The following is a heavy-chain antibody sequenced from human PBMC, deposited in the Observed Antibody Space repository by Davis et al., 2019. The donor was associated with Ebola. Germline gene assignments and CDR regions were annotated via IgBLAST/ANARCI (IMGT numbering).Heavy chain of an antibody. J-gene: IGHJ6*02. CDR1: GYTFTGYY. D-gene: IGHD6-19*01. CDR3: ARDWGQAGPYYYYGMDV. CDR2: INPNSGGT. V-gene: IGHV1-2*02. Sequence: ASVKVSCKASGYTFTGYYMHWVRQAPGQGLEWMGWINPNSGGTNYVQKFQGRVTMTRDTSMSTAYMELSRLRSDDTAVYYCARDWGQAGPYYYYGMDVWGQGTTVTVSS.